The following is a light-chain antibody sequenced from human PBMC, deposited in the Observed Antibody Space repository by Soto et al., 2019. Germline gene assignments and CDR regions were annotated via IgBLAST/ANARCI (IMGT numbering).Light chain of an antibody. CDR3: QQYGSSPGT. CDR1: QSVRDRY. Sequence: ELVLTQSPGTLSLSPGERATLSCRGSQSVRDRYLAWYQQKPGQAPSLLIYDTSTRATGVPDRFRGSGSGTDFALTISRVEPEDFAIYFCQQYGSSPGTFGQGTKVDIK. V-gene: IGKV3-20*01. CDR2: DTS. J-gene: IGKJ1*01.